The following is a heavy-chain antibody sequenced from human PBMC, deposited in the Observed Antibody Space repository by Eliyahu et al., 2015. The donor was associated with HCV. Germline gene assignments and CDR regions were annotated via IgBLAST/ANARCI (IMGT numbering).Heavy chain of an antibody. J-gene: IGHJ5*02. CDR1: XFXFNNKW. Sequence: EVQLVESGGGLVQPGGSLRLSCLASXFXFNNKWMSWVRQAPGKGLEWVXNIKPDGSEKYYLDSVKGRFTVSRDNAKNSVYLEMNSLRVEDTAVYYCARLGLCSDGSCNWFDPWGQGTLVTVSS. V-gene: IGHV3-7*04. D-gene: IGHD2-15*01. CDR3: ARLGLCSDGSCNWFDP. CDR2: IKPDGSEK.